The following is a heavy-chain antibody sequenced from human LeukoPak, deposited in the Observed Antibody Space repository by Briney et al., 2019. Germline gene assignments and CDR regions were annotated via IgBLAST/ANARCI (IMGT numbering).Heavy chain of an antibody. CDR1: GYTFTTYG. J-gene: IGHJ2*01. CDR2: ISAHNGNT. CDR3: ARDGYFDL. V-gene: IGHV1-18*01. Sequence: GASVKVSCKASGYTFTTYGIAWVRQAPGQGLEWMGWISAHNGNTNYAQSLQGRVTMTTDTSTNTAYMELRSLRPDDTAVYYCARDGYFDLWGRGTLVTVSS.